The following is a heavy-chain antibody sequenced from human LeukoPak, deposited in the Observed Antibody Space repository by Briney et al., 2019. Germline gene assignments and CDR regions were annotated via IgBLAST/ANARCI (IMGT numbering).Heavy chain of an antibody. CDR2: IYSGGST. CDR1: GGSITSGSYY. CDR3: ARRNYGGTLDY. D-gene: IGHD4-17*01. J-gene: IGHJ4*02. V-gene: IGHV4-39*01. Sequence: SETLSLTCTVSGGSITSGSYYWARIRQPPGKGLEWIGSIYSGGSTYYHPSLKSRVTISVDTSQKQFSLTLPSVTAADTAVYYCARRNYGGTLDYWGQGTLVTVSS.